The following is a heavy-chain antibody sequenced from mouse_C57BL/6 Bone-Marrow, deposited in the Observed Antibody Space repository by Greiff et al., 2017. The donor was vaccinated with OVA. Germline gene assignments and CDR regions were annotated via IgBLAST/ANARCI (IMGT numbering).Heavy chain of an antibody. CDR2: ISSGSSTI. CDR3: ANPITTVEDWYFDV. Sequence: DVKLVESGGGLVKPGGSLKLSCAASGFTFSDYGMHWVRQAPEKGLEWVAYISSGSSTIYYADTVKGRFTISRDNAKNTLFLQMTSLRSEDTAMYYCANPITTVEDWYFDVWGTGTTVTVSS. V-gene: IGHV5-17*01. J-gene: IGHJ1*03. D-gene: IGHD1-1*01. CDR1: GFTFSDYG.